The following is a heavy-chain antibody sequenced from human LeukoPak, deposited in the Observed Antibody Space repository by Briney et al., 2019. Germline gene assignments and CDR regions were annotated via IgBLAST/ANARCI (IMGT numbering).Heavy chain of an antibody. CDR2: INPSGGST. CDR3: ARSIVGATGGFYFQH. J-gene: IGHJ1*01. D-gene: IGHD1-26*01. CDR1: GYTFTSYY. V-gene: IGHV1-46*01. Sequence: ASVKVSCKASGYTFTSYYMHWVRQAPGQGLEWMGIINPSGGSTSYAQKFQDRVTMTRDTSTSTVYMELSSLRSEDTAVYYCARSIVGATGGFYFQHWGQGTLVTVSS.